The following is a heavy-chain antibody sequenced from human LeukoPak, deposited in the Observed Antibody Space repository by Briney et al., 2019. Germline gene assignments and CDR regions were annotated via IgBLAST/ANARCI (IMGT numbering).Heavy chain of an antibody. CDR2: IIPILGIA. CDR1: GGTFSSNA. V-gene: IGHV1-69*04. D-gene: IGHD3-22*01. J-gene: IGHJ4*02. CDR3: ARGYYYDSSGYLDY. Sequence: SVKVSCKAYGGTFSSNAISWLRQAPGQGLEWMGRIIPILGIANYAQKFQGRVTITADKSTSTAYMELSSLRSEDTAVYYCARGYYYDSSGYLDYWGQGTLVTVSS.